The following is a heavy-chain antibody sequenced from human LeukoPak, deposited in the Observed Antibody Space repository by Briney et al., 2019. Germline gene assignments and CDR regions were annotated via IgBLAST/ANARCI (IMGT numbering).Heavy chain of an antibody. CDR1: GYTFTNYA. CDR3: AWNDCSSTSCYTTYGMDV. CDR2: ISAYNGNT. D-gene: IGHD2-2*02. Sequence: ASVKVSCKASGYTFTNYAISWVRQAPGQGLEWMGWISAYNGNTNYVQKLQGRVTMTTDTSTSTAYMGLRSLRSDDTAVYYCAWNDCSSTSCYTTYGMDVWGQGTTVTVSS. J-gene: IGHJ6*02. V-gene: IGHV1-18*01.